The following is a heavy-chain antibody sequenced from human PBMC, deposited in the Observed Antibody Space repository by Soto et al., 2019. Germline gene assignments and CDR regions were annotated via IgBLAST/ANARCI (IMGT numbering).Heavy chain of an antibody. CDR2: IWYDGSKK. J-gene: IGHJ4*02. Sequence: QVQLVESGGGVVQPGRSLRLSCAASGFTFRTYGMHWVRQAPGKGLEWVAVIWYDGSKKYYADSVKGRFTISRDNSKNTLYLQMNSLRAEDTAVYYCARGWGGEAAHLDYWGQGTLVTVSS. V-gene: IGHV3-33*01. CDR3: ARGWGGEAAHLDY. D-gene: IGHD6-13*01. CDR1: GFTFRTYG.